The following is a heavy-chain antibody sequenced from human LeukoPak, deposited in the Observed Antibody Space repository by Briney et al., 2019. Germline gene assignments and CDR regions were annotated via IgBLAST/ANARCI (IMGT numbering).Heavy chain of an antibody. Sequence: PSETLSLTCTVSGGSISSYYWSWIRQPPGEGLEWIGYIYYSGSTNYNPSLKSRVTISVDTSKNQFSLRLSSVTAADTAVYYCARVVPDYYDSSTYADYWGQGTLVTVSS. V-gene: IGHV4-59*01. CDR1: GGSISSYY. D-gene: IGHD3-22*01. CDR3: ARVVPDYYDSSTYADY. CDR2: IYYSGST. J-gene: IGHJ4*02.